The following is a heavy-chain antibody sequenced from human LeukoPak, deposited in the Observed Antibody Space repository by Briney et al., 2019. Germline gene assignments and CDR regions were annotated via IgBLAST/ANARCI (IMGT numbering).Heavy chain of an antibody. D-gene: IGHD3-22*01. CDR2: NYYSGTT. CDR1: GASISSYF. V-gene: IGHV4-59*01. CDR3: ARSTSGYYSKHYYFYMDV. J-gene: IGHJ6*03. Sequence: SETLSLTCSVSGASISSYFWSWIRQPPGKGLEWIGYNYYSGTTNYNPSLKSRIAISLDTSKKQFSLRMRSVTAADTAVYYCARSTSGYYSKHYYFYMDVWGKGTTVTVSS.